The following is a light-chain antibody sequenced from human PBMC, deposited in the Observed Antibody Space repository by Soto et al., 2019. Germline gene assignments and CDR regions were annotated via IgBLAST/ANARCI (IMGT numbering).Light chain of an antibody. CDR1: QGISSY. CDR2: AAS. CDR3: QQLNYWPRIT. J-gene: IGKJ5*01. V-gene: IGKV1-9*01. Sequence: DIQMTQSPSPLSASVGDRFTITCRSSQGISSYLAWYQQKPGKAPELLIYAASTLQSGVPSRFSGSGSGTDFTLTISSLQSEDFAVYYCQQLNYWPRITFGQGTRLEI.